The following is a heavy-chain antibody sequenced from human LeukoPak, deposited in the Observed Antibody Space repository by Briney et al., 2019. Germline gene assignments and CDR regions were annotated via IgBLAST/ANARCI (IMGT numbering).Heavy chain of an antibody. CDR1: GFTYSKYW. CDR3: SREVHGGY. D-gene: IGHD4-23*01. Sequence: PGGSLRLSCAASGFTYSKYWIHWVRQAPGKGLVWVSQINSDGSRTNYADFVKGRFTISRDNAKNTLYLQMNTLRAEDTAVYYCSREVHGGYWGQGTLVTVSS. CDR2: INSDGSRT. V-gene: IGHV3-74*01. J-gene: IGHJ4*02.